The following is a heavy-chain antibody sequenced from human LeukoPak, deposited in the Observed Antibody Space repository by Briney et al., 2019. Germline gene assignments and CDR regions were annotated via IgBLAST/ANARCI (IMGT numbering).Heavy chain of an antibody. CDR3: ARSTYYYGSGSVGWFDP. D-gene: IGHD3-10*01. Sequence: GASVKVSCKASGYTFTGYYMHWVRQAPGQGLEWMGWINPNSGGTNYAQKFQGRVTMTRDTSISTAYMELSRLRSDDTAVYYCARSTYYYGSGSVGWFDPWGQGTLVTVSS. V-gene: IGHV1-2*02. J-gene: IGHJ5*02. CDR1: GYTFTGYY. CDR2: INPNSGGT.